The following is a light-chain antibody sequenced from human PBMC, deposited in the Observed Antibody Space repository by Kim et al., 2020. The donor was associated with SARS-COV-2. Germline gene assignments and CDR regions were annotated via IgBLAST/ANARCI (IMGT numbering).Light chain of an antibody. CDR3: QEYNNRPT. V-gene: IGKV3-15*01. CDR2: GAS. CDR1: ESISSN. J-gene: IGKJ2*01. Sequence: EIVMTQSPATLSVSPGERATLSCRASESISSNFAWYQQEPGQAPRLLIYGASTRATGNPARFSGSGSGTEFTLTINNLQSEDLAVYYCQEYNNRPTFCQGPKLEI.